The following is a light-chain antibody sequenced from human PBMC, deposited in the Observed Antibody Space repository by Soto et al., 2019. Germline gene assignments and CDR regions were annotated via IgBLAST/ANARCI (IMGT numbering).Light chain of an antibody. CDR2: EVS. J-gene: IGLJ3*02. V-gene: IGLV2-14*01. CDR1: SSDVGTYNF. Sequence: QSALTQPASVSGSPGQSITISCTGTSSDVGTYNFVSWYQQHPGKAPKLMIYEVSSRPSGVSNRFSGFKSGNTASLTISGLQAEDEADYYCSSYSSTSTPWVFGGGTKLTVL. CDR3: SSYSSTSTPWV.